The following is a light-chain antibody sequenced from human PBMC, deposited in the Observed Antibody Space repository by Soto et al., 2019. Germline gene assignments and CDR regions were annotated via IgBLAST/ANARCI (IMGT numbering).Light chain of an antibody. CDR1: QGISSY. J-gene: IGKJ2*01. CDR3: QQLNSYPYT. Sequence: DIQLTQSPSFLSASVGGRVTITCRASQGISSYLAWYQQKPGKAPKLLIYSASTLQSGVTSRFSGGGSGTEFTLTISSLQPEDVATYYCQQLNSYPYTFGQGTKLEIK. V-gene: IGKV1-9*01. CDR2: SAS.